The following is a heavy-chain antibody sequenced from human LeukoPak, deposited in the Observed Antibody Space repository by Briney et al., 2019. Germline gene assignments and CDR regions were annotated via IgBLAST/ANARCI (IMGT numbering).Heavy chain of an antibody. V-gene: IGHV4-39*01. D-gene: IGHD3-22*01. Sequence: PSETLSLTCTVSGGSISSSSYYWGWIRQPPGKGREWLGRIFVSGSTYYSPSLKRPVTMSPDPSKNQFCLGLSSVTAADTAVYYCARHGRHYFDISGYYPIDFWGQGTLVTVSS. CDR1: GGSISSSSYY. CDR3: ARHGRHYFDISGYYPIDF. CDR2: IFVSGST. J-gene: IGHJ4*02.